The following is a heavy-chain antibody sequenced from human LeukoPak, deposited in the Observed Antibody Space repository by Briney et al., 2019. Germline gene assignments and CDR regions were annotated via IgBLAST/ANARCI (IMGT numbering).Heavy chain of an antibody. J-gene: IGHJ5*02. CDR1: GGSISRYY. D-gene: IGHD2-15*01. Sequence: PSETLPLTCTVSGGSISRYYWSWIGPAAGKGREGIGRIYTSQSTHYNPSLKSRLTMSVDTTKNQFSLKSSSVTAADTAVYFCARDDGVVVVAATPLYRTLYNWFDPWGQGTLVTVSS. CDR2: IYTSQST. V-gene: IGHV4-4*07. CDR3: ARDDGVVVVAATPLYRTLYNWFDP.